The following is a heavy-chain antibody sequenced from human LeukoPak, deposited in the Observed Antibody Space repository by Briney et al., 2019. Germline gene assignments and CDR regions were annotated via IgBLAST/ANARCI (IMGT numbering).Heavy chain of an antibody. D-gene: IGHD2-15*01. CDR1: GYTFTGYY. V-gene: IGHV1-2*02. CDR3: ARGQLIKYCSGGSCYEDDY. Sequence: ASVKVSCKASGYTFTGYYMHWVRQAPGQGLEWMGWINPNSGGTNYAQKFQGRVTMTRDTSISTAYTELSRLRSDDTAVYYCARGQLIKYCSGGSCYEDDYWGQGTLVTVSS. J-gene: IGHJ4*02. CDR2: INPNSGGT.